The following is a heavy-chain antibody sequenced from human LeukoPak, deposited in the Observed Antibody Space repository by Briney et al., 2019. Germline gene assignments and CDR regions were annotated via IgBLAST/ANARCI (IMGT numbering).Heavy chain of an antibody. V-gene: IGHV1-2*02. D-gene: IGHD3-3*01. J-gene: IGHJ4*02. CDR3: ARDPSRLLRFLEWLSHYFDY. CDR1: GYTFTGYY. Sequence: ASVKVSCKASGYTFTGYYMHWVRQAPGQGLEWMGWINPNSGGTNYAQKFQGRVTMTRDTSISTAYMELSRLRPDDTAVYYCARDPSRLLRFLEWLSHYFDYWGQGTLVTVSS. CDR2: INPNSGGT.